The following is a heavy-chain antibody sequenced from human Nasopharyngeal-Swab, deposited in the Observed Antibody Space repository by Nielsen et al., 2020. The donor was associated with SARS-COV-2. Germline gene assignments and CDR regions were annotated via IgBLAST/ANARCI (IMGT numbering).Heavy chain of an antibody. CDR2: ISASGGST. J-gene: IGHJ3*02. CDR3: AKDDVVRGDAFNI. CDR1: GFTFNIYD. V-gene: IGHV3-23*01. D-gene: IGHD3-10*01. Sequence: GESLKISCIASGFTFNIYDMAWVRRTPGRGLQWVSGISASGGSTYYTDSVTGRFAVSRDNSRNTLYLQMHSLRVEDTALYYCAKDDVVRGDAFNIWGQGTMVTVSS.